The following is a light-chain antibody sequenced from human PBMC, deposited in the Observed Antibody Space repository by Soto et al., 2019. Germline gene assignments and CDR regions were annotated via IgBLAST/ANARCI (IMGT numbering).Light chain of an antibody. V-gene: IGKV3-20*01. CDR2: GAS. CDR1: QSVSSGY. Sequence: EIVLTQSPGTLSLSPGDGATLSCRASQSVSSGYLAWYQQKPGQAPRLLIYGASRRATGIPDRFSGSGSGTDFTLSISRLETEDFAVYWCQHYGNSPTFXQGTKV. J-gene: IGKJ1*01. CDR3: QHYGNSPT.